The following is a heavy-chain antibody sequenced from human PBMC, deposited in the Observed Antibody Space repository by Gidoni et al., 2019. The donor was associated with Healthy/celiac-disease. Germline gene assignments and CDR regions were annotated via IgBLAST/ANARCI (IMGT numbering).Heavy chain of an antibody. D-gene: IGHD2-2*01. CDR3: ARDPPINIVVVPAATNYPDY. CDR1: GFTFSSYA. V-gene: IGHV3-30-3*01. J-gene: IGHJ4*02. Sequence: QVQLVESGGGVVQPGRSLSLSCAASGFTFSSYAMLWVRQAPGKGLEWVAVISYDGSNKYYADSVKGRFTISRDNSKNTLYLQMNSLRAEDTAVYYCARDPPINIVVVPAATNYPDYWGQGTLVTVSS. CDR2: ISYDGSNK.